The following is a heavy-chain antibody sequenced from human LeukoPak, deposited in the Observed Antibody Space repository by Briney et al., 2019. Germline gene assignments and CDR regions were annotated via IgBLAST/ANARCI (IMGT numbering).Heavy chain of an antibody. J-gene: IGHJ3*02. CDR1: GFTFSSYE. Sequence: GGSLRLSCAASGFTFSSYEMNWVRQAPGKGLEWVSYISSSGSTIYYADSVKGRFTISRDNAKNSLYLQMNSLRGEDTAVYYCARDYYDSSGRRYDAFDIWGQGTMVTVSS. CDR2: ISSSGSTI. D-gene: IGHD3-22*01. CDR3: ARDYYDSSGRRYDAFDI. V-gene: IGHV3-48*03.